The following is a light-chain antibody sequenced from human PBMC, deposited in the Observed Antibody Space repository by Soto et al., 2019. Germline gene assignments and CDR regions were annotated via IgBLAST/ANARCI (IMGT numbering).Light chain of an antibody. Sequence: QSALTQPPSASGTPGQRVTISCSGSSSNIGSNTVNWYQQLPGTAPKLLIYSNNQLPSGVPDRFSGSKSGTSASLAISGLQSEDEADYYCAAWDDSLNGYVFGSGTKVTVL. CDR2: SNN. J-gene: IGLJ1*01. CDR1: SSNIGSNT. CDR3: AAWDDSLNGYV. V-gene: IGLV1-44*01.